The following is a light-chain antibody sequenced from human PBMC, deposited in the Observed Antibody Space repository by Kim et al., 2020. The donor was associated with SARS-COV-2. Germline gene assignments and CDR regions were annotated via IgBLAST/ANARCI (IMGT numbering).Light chain of an antibody. J-gene: IGKJ5*01. CDR1: QSVSSK. Sequence: EVVMTQSPATLSVSPVARAALSCRASQSVSSKLAWYQQKPGQAPRLLVYDASTRASGIPASFIGSGSGTEFTLTIFRLQSEDFALYYCQQYSAWPPITFGQGTRLEIK. CDR3: QQYSAWPPIT. CDR2: DAS. V-gene: IGKV3-15*01.